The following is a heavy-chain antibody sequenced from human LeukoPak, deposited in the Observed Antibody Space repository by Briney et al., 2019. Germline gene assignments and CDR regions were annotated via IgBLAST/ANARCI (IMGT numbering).Heavy chain of an antibody. Sequence: GGSLRLSCAASGFTFSSYSMNWVRQAPGKGLEWVSSISSSSSYADSVKGRFTISRDNAKNSLYLQVNSLRAEDTAVYYCAKPRVGSSSPDFYYAMDVWGHGTTVTVSS. CDR3: AKPRVGSSSPDFYYAMDV. CDR2: ISSSSS. J-gene: IGHJ6*02. D-gene: IGHD6-6*01. CDR1: GFTFSSYS. V-gene: IGHV3-21*04.